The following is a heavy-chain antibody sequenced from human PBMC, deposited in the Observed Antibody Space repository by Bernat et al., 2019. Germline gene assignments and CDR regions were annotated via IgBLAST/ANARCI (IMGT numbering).Heavy chain of an antibody. D-gene: IGHD3-10*01. V-gene: IGHV3-30-3*01. Sequence: QVQLVESGGGVVQPGRSLRLSCAASGFTFSSYAMHWVRQAPGKGLEWVAVISYDGSNKYYADSVKGRFTISRDNSKNTLYLQMNSLRAEDKAVYYCVKDLGKYYASGSSYFDNWGQGTLVTVSS. CDR1: GFTFSSYA. CDR2: ISYDGSNK. CDR3: VKDLGKYYASGSSYFDN. J-gene: IGHJ4*02.